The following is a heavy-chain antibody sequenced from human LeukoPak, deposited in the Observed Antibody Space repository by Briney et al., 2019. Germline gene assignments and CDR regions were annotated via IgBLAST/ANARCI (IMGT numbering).Heavy chain of an antibody. CDR3: AKDRNIVVVAATRLFGY. D-gene: IGHD2-21*02. CDR1: GFTFSSYA. CDR2: ISGSGGST. Sequence: PGGSLRLSCAASGFTFSSYAMSWVRQAPGKGLEWVSAISGSGGSTYYADSVKGRFTISRDNSKNTLYLQMNSLRAEDTAVYYCAKDRNIVVVAATRLFGYWGQGTLVTVSS. J-gene: IGHJ4*02. V-gene: IGHV3-23*01.